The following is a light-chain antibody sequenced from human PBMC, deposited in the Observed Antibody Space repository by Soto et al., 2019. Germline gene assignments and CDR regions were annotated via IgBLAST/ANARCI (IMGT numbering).Light chain of an antibody. CDR2: DAS. Sequence: DIQMTQSPSSLSASVGERVTITCQASQGISNYLNWYQQKPGKAPKLLIYDASNLATGVPSRFSGSGSGTDFTFTISSLQPEDIATYYCQQYDNFPITFGQGTRLEIK. CDR1: QGISNY. CDR3: QQYDNFPIT. J-gene: IGKJ5*01. V-gene: IGKV1-33*01.